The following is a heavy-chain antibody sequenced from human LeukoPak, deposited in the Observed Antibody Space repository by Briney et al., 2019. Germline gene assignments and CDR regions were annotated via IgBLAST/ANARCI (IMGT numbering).Heavy chain of an antibody. J-gene: IGHJ5*02. CDR2: INGDGSGA. CDR3: TRDTSYCFGDCFWA. Sequence: PGGSLRLSCAGSGFVFSDHSLHWVRQGPGKGLTWISRINGDGSGAIYADSVRGRFTMSRDNVKNTLFLDMNSLRAEDTGLYYCTRDTSYCFGDCFWAWGQGTLVTVSS. V-gene: IGHV3-74*01. CDR1: GFVFSDHS. D-gene: IGHD2-21*02.